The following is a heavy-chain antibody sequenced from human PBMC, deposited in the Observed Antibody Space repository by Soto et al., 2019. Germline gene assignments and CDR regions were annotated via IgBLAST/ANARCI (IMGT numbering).Heavy chain of an antibody. J-gene: IGHJ4*02. V-gene: IGHV4-34*01. Sequence: SETLSLTCAVYGGSFSGYYWSWIRQPPGKGLEWIGEINHSGSTNYNPSLKSRVTISVDTSKNQFSLKLSSVTAADTAVYYCAQYGEDFWSGYYRILAYWGQGTLVTVSS. D-gene: IGHD3-3*01. CDR3: AQYGEDFWSGYYRILAY. CDR2: INHSGST. CDR1: GGSFSGYY.